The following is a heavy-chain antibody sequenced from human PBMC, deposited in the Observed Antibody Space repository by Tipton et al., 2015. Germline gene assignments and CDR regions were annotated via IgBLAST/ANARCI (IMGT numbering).Heavy chain of an antibody. CDR2: MNHGGST. CDR1: GFTFSSYT. J-gene: IGHJ6*02. CDR3: ARDLEHGMDV. Sequence: LRLSCAASGFTFSSYTMKWVRQAPGKGLEWIGEMNHGGSTNYNPSLKSRVTISVDTSKNQFSLKLSSVAAADTAVYYCARDLEHGMDVWGQGTTVTVSS. D-gene: IGHD3-3*01. V-gene: IGHV4-34*01.